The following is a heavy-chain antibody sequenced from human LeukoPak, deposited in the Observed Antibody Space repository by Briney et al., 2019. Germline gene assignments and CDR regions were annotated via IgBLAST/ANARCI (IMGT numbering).Heavy chain of an antibody. J-gene: IGHJ4*02. V-gene: IGHV4-59*01. CDR3: ARGEWDLLFDY. CDR2: IFYSGST. Sequence: PSETLSLTCSVSGGSISGYYWSWIRQPPGKGLEWIGYIFYSGSTNYNPSLKSRVTISVDTSKNQFSLKLSSVTAADTAVYYCARGEWDLLFDYWGQGTLVTVSS. CDR1: GGSISGYY. D-gene: IGHD1-26*01.